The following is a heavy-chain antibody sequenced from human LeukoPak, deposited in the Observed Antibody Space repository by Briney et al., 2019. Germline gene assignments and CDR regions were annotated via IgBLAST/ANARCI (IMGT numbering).Heavy chain of an antibody. Sequence: SETLSLTCAVSGGSISSGGYSWSWIRQPPGKGLEWIGYIYHSGSTYYIPSLKSRVTISVDRSKNQFSLKLSSVTAADTAVYYCARGYSSSWYYFDYWGQGTLVTVSS. CDR1: GGSISSGGYS. V-gene: IGHV4-30-2*01. D-gene: IGHD6-13*01. CDR3: ARGYSSSWYYFDY. CDR2: IYHSGST. J-gene: IGHJ4*02.